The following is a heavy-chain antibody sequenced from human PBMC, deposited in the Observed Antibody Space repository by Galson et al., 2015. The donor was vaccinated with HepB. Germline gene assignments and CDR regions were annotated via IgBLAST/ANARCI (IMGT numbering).Heavy chain of an antibody. Sequence: QSGAEVKKPGESLKISCKGSGYNFTNYWITWVRQMPGKGLEWMGRFDPSDSYTNYSPSFQGHVTISGDKSISTAYLQWSSLKASDTAMYYCARSYSSGWYYFDYWGQGTLVTVSS. V-gene: IGHV5-10-1*01. J-gene: IGHJ4*02. CDR3: ARSYSSGWYYFDY. CDR2: FDPSDSYT. CDR1: GYNFTNYW. D-gene: IGHD6-19*01.